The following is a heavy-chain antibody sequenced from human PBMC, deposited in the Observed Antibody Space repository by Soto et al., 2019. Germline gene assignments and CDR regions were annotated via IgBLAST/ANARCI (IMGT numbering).Heavy chain of an antibody. Sequence: GASVKVSCKASGYTFTSYGISWVRQAPGQGLEWMGWISAYNGNTNYAQKLQGRVTMTTDTSTSTAYMELRSLRSDDTAVYYCARGGDYYDSSGYYSDAFDIWGQGTMVTVSS. CDR2: ISAYNGNT. V-gene: IGHV1-18*01. CDR3: ARGGDYYDSSGYYSDAFDI. J-gene: IGHJ3*02. D-gene: IGHD3-22*01. CDR1: GYTFTSYG.